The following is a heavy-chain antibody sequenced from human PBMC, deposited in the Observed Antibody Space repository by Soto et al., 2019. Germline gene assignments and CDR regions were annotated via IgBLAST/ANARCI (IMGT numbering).Heavy chain of an antibody. CDR1: GGSFSGYY. D-gene: IGHD5-18*01. Sequence: NPSETLSLTCAVYGGSFSGYYWSWIRQPPGKGLEWIGEINHSGSTNYNPSLKSRVTISVDTSKNQFSLKLSSVTAADTAVYYCARAGRYSYGSPNFDYWGQGTLVTVSS. CDR3: ARAGRYSYGSPNFDY. V-gene: IGHV4-34*01. CDR2: INHSGST. J-gene: IGHJ4*02.